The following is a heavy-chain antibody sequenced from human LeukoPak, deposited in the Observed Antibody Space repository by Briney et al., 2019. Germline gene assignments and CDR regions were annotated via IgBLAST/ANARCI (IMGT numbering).Heavy chain of an antibody. J-gene: IGHJ5*02. V-gene: IGHV3-9*03. CDR2: ISWNSGSI. CDR3: AKGTEYNWNDKGWFDP. D-gene: IGHD1-1*01. Sequence: GGSLRLSCAASGFTFDDYAMHWVRQAPGKGLEWVSGISWNSGSIGYADSVKGRFTISRDNAKNSLYLQMNSLRAEDMALYYCAKGTEYNWNDKGWFDPWGQGTLVTVSS. CDR1: GFTFDDYA.